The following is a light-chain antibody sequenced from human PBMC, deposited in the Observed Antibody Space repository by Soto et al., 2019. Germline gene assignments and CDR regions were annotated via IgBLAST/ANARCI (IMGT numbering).Light chain of an antibody. CDR3: CSYAGRYTYV. CDR2: DVS. J-gene: IGLJ1*01. V-gene: IGLV2-11*01. Sequence: QSVLTQPRSVSGSPGQSVTISCSGTSSDVGGYNYVSWYQQCPGKAPKLMIYDVSKRPSGVPDRFSGSKSGNTASLTITGLQAEDEADYYCCSYAGRYTYVFGTGTKVTVL. CDR1: SSDVGGYNY.